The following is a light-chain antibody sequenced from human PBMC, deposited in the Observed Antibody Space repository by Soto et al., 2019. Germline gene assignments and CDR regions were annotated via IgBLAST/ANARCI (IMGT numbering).Light chain of an antibody. V-gene: IGKV1-8*01. Sequence: AIRMTQSPSSLSASTGDRVTITCRASQGISSYLAWYQQKPGKAPKLLIYAASTLQSGVPSRFSGSGSGTDFTLTISALQSEDFATYYCQQYYSYPRTFGQGNKVEIK. CDR1: QGISSY. CDR2: AAS. CDR3: QQYYSYPRT. J-gene: IGKJ1*01.